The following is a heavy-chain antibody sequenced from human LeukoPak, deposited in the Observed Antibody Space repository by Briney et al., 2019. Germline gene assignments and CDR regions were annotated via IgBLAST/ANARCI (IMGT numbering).Heavy chain of an antibody. CDR1: GFTFSRDW. D-gene: IGHD7-27*01. CDR3: VRALMGTSDH. CDR2: MNSDGSTT. Sequence: GGSLRLSCAASGFTFSRDWMHWVRQGPGKGLVWVSRMNSDGSTTNYADSVKDRFTISRDNAKNTLYLQMNSLRAEDTAVYYCVRALMGTSDHWGQGSLVTVSS. J-gene: IGHJ4*02. V-gene: IGHV3-74*01.